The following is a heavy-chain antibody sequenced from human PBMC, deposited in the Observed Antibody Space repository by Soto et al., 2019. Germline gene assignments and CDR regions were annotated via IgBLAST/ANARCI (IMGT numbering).Heavy chain of an antibody. CDR3: ARHNSHYNYFYMDV. CDR2: MSYGGNT. V-gene: IGHV4-39*01. Sequence: SETLSLTCTVSGESITNSDYSWAWIRQAPGKGLEWIGSMSYGGNTYYSPSLKSRVTIPVDTSNNRFSLKLSSVTAADAAVYYCARHNSHYNYFYMDVWGSGTTVTVSS. CDR1: GESITNSDYS. J-gene: IGHJ6*03. D-gene: IGHD2-2*02.